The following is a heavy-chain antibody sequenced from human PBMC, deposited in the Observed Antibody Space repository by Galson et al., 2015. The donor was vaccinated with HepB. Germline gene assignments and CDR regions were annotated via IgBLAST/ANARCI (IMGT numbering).Heavy chain of an antibody. CDR1: GDSVSRNGAA. D-gene: IGHD1-26*01. V-gene: IGHV6-1*01. J-gene: IGHJ3*01. CDR2: TYYRSKWYY. CDR3: AHGRANAFDV. Sequence: CAISGDSVSRNGAAWNWIRQSPSRGLEWLGRTYYRSKWYYDYAVSEKSRIAINPDTSKNQFSLQLNSVTPEDTAMYYCAHGRANAFDVWGQGTMVTVSS.